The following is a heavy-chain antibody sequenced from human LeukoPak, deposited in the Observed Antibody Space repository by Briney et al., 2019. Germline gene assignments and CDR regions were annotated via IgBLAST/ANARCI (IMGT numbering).Heavy chain of an antibody. CDR1: GYTFTSYD. D-gene: IGHD3-3*01. CDR2: MNPNSGNT. Sequence: ASVKVSCKASGYTFTSYDINWVRQAAGQGLEWMGWMNPNSGNTGYAQKFQGRVTITRNTSISTAYMELSSRRSEDTAVYSCARGPSWSGYSQPYYFDYWGQGTLVTVSS. J-gene: IGHJ4*02. V-gene: IGHV1-8*03. CDR3: ARGPSWSGYSQPYYFDY.